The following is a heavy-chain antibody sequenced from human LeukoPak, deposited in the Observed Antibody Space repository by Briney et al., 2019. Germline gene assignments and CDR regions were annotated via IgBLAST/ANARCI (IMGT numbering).Heavy chain of an antibody. V-gene: IGHV3-11*01. J-gene: IGHJ4*02. CDR3: ARDARQQLVERFDY. CDR2: ISSSGSTI. CDR1: GFTFSDYY. D-gene: IGHD6-13*01. Sequence: GSLRLSCAASGFTFSDYYMSWILQAPGKGLEWVSYISSSGSTIYYADSVKGRFTISRDNAKNSLYLQLNSLRAEDTAVYYCARDARQQLVERFDYWGQGTLVTVSS.